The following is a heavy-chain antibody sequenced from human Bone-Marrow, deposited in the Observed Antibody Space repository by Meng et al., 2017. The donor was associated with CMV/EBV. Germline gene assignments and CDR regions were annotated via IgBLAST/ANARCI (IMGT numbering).Heavy chain of an antibody. Sequence: ASVKVSCKASGYTFTSYGISWVRQAPGQGLEWMGWISAYNGNTNYAQKLQGRVTMTTDTSTSTAYMELRSLRSDDTAVYYCARVRDHYYDSSDFDYWGQGTLVTVSS. D-gene: IGHD3-22*01. J-gene: IGHJ4*02. V-gene: IGHV1-18*01. CDR3: ARVRDHYYDSSDFDY. CDR2: ISAYNGNT. CDR1: GYTFTSYG.